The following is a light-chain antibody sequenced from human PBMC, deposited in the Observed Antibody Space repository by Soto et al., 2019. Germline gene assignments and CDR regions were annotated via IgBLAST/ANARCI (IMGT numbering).Light chain of an antibody. CDR1: QSISSY. CDR3: QQSYSTPLP. V-gene: IGKV1-39*01. Sequence: DIQMTQSPSSLSASVGDRVTITCRARQSISSYLNWYQQKPGKAPKLLIYAASSLQSGVPSRFSGNSSGTDFNLTNSTLQPEDGATYYCQQSYSTPLPFGGGTKVEIK. CDR2: AAS. J-gene: IGKJ4*01.